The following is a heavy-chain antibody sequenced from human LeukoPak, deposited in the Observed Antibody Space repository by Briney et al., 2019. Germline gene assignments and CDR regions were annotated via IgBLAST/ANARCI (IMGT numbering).Heavy chain of an antibody. J-gene: IGHJ4*02. V-gene: IGHV3-21*06. CDR1: GFTFSTYN. Sequence: GGSLRLSCAASGFTFSTYNMNWVRQAPGKGLEWVSSISTSSNYIYYADSVKGRFTISRDNAKNSLYLQMNSLRAEDTAVYYCARDYCSGGSCYSFHYWGQGTLVTVSS. D-gene: IGHD2-15*01. CDR3: ARDYCSGGSCYSFHY. CDR2: ISTSSNYI.